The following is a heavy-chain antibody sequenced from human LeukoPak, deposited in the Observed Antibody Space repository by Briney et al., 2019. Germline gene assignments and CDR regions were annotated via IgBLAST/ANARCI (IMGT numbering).Heavy chain of an antibody. CDR1: GFTFSSYW. D-gene: IGHD6-6*01. V-gene: IGHV3-7*03. CDR3: AKDLKGYSSSSPFDY. J-gene: IGHJ4*02. Sequence: GGSLRLSCAASGFTFSSYWMSWVRQAPGKGLEWVANIKQDGSEKYYVDSVKGRFTISRDNSKNTLYLQMNSLRAEDTAVYYCAKDLKGYSSSSPFDYWGQGTLVTVSS. CDR2: IKQDGSEK.